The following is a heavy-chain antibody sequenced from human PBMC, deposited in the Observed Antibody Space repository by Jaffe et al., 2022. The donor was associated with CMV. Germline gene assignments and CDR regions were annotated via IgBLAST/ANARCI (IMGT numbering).Heavy chain of an antibody. CDR2: IYTSGST. D-gene: IGHD3-10*01. CDR3: ARDEVLRGSGSYGAQPYYYGMDV. V-gene: IGHV4-4*07. J-gene: IGHJ6*02. Sequence: QVQLQESGPGLVKPSETLSLTCTVSGGSISSYYWSWIRQPAGKGLEWIGRIYTSGSTNYNPSLKSRVTMSVDTSKNQFSLKLSSVTAADTAVYYCARDEVLRGSGSYGAQPYYYGMDVWGQGTTVTVSS. CDR1: GGSISSYY.